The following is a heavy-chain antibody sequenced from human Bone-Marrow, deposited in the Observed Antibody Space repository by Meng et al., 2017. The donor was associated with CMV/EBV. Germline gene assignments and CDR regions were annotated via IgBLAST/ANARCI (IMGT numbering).Heavy chain of an antibody. CDR1: GFTFSSYS. CDR3: TRRRDGDYYNGMDV. Sequence: GESLKISCAASGFTFSSYSMNWVRQAPGRGLEWVSYIARNGGRIHYADSVKGRFTIIRDNAKNSLYLQMDSLRAEDTAVYYCTRRRDGDYYNGMDVWGQGTTVTVSS. J-gene: IGHJ6*02. V-gene: IGHV3-48*04. CDR2: IARNGGRI.